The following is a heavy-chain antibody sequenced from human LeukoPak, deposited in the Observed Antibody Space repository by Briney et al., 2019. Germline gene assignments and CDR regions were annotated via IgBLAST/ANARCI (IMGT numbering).Heavy chain of an antibody. V-gene: IGHV1-3*01. Sequence: ASVKVSCKASGYTLTHYAIHWVRQAPGQRLEWMGWFNSDTGNTDYSQKFQGRVTISRDTSANTAYMELNRLRPEDTAVFYCVRGGPNKSGWTLDYWGQGTLVTVSS. CDR2: FNSDTGNT. CDR1: GYTLTHYA. J-gene: IGHJ4*02. CDR3: VRGGPNKSGWTLDY. D-gene: IGHD6-19*01.